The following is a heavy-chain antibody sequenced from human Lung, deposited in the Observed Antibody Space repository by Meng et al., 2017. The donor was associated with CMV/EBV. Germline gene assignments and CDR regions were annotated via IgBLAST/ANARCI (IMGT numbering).Heavy chain of an antibody. CDR1: GGTFSSYT. CDR3: ASSIFGVVIISPLGY. J-gene: IGHJ4*02. D-gene: IGHD3-3*01. V-gene: IGHV1-69*02. Sequence: PGDWVKVSAKASGGTFSSYTISWVRQALGQGLEWMGRFIPILGIANYAQKFQGRVTITADKSTSTAYMELSSLRSEDTAVYYCASSIFGVVIISPLGYWGQGTLVTVSS. CDR2: FIPILGIA.